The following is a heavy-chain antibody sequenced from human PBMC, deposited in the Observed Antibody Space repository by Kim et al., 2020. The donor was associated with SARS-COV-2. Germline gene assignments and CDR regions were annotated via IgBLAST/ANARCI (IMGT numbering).Heavy chain of an antibody. D-gene: IGHD3-22*01. J-gene: IGHJ4*02. V-gene: IGHV3-15*01. Sequence: YADPVKGRISISRDDSKNTLYLQMNSLKTADTAEYYCTTDHYDSSGYRYYWGQGTLVTVSS. CDR3: TTDHYDSSGYRYY.